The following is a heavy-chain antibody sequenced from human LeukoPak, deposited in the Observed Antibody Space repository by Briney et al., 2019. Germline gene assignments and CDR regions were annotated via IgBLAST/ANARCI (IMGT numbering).Heavy chain of an antibody. CDR1: GFTFSCYA. V-gene: IGHV3-23*01. Sequence: PGGSLRLSCAASGFTFSCYAMAWVRQTPGKGLEWVSAITGSGDATYYTDSVKGRFTISRDNSKNTLYLQMNSLIAEDTALYYCANDGLYYGLRTHIYYFDYWGQGTLVAVSS. D-gene: IGHD3/OR15-3a*01. J-gene: IGHJ4*02. CDR2: ITGSGDAT. CDR3: ANDGLYYGLRTHIYYFDY.